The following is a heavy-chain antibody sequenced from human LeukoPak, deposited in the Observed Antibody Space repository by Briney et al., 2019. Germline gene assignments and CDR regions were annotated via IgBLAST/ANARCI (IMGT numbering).Heavy chain of an antibody. V-gene: IGHV4-34*01. CDR2: INHSGGT. CDR3: ARGGVPAATRKFAY. Sequence: SETLSLTCAVDGGSFSGSYWSSIRQPPGKGLGWNGEINHSGGTNYNPSLRSRVTISVDTSKNQFSLKLCSVTAADTAVYCCARGGVPAATRKFAYWGQGTLVTVSS. D-gene: IGHD2-2*01. J-gene: IGHJ4*02. CDR1: GGSFSGSY.